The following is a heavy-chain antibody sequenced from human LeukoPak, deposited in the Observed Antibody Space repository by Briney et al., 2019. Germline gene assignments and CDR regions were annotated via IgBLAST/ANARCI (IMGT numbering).Heavy chain of an antibody. V-gene: IGHV4-39*07. J-gene: IGHJ4*02. D-gene: IGHD1-7*01. CDR2: IYYSVST. CDR3: ARGFLSAGTTLGWDH. Sequence: SETLSLTCTVSGGSISSSGYYWGWIRQPPGKGLEWIGSIYYSVSTYYNPSVESRVAMSVDTSENQISLKLSSVTAADTAVYYCARGFLSAGTTLGWDHRGQGTLVTVSS. CDR1: GGSISSSGYY.